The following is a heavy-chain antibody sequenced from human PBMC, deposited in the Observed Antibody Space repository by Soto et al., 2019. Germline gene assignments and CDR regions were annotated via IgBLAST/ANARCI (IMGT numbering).Heavy chain of an antibody. Sequence: XGFLRLSCAASGFTFSTYCMHWVRQAPGRGLEWVALIWHDGSNKYYADSVKGRFTISRDNSKNTLYLQMNSLRAEDTAVYYCKREYYNGRYYFEYWGQGTPVTVSS. D-gene: IGHD3-10*01. CDR1: GFTFSTYC. CDR3: KREYYNGRYYFEY. CDR2: IWHDGSNK. V-gene: IGHV3-33*01. J-gene: IGHJ4*02.